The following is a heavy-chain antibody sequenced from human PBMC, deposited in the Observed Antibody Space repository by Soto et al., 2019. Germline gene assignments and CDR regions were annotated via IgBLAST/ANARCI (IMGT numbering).Heavy chain of an antibody. J-gene: IGHJ4*02. CDR2: IWYDGSNK. V-gene: IGHV3-33*01. D-gene: IGHD6-13*01. CDR3: ARDRQQLVIFDY. Sequence: ESGGGVVQPGRSLRLSCAASGFTFSSYGMHWVRQAPGKGLEWVAVIWYDGSNKYYADSVKGRFTISRDNSKNTLYLQMNSLRAEDTAVYYCARDRQQLVIFDYWGQGTLVTVSS. CDR1: GFTFSSYG.